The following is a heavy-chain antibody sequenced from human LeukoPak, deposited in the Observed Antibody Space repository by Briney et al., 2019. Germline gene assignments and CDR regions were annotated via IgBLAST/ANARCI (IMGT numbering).Heavy chain of an antibody. CDR2: IYYSGST. CDR3: AREGVGRPATSGRYSHLNFDL. Sequence: PSETLSLTCAVSGGSVSSDNYYWSWIRQPPGKGLEWIGSIYYSGSTTYSPSLKSRVTISVDTSKNQFSLKLTSVTAADTAVYYCAREGVGRPATSGRYSHLNFDLWGQGTLVTVSS. CDR1: GGSVSSDNYY. V-gene: IGHV4-61*01. D-gene: IGHD1-26*01. J-gene: IGHJ4*02.